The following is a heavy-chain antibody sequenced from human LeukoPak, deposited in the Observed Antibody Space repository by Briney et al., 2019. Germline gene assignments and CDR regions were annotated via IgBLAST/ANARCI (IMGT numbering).Heavy chain of an antibody. D-gene: IGHD3-9*01. V-gene: IGHV1-2*02. J-gene: IGHJ3*02. CDR1: GYTFTGYY. CDR2: INPNSGGT. Sequence: ASVKVSCKASGYTFTGYYMHWVRQAPGQGLEWMGWINPNSGGTNYAQKFQGRVTMTTDTSTSTAYMELRSLRSDDTAVYYCARDLLRYFDWQHDAFDIWGQGTMVTVSS. CDR3: ARDLLRYFDWQHDAFDI.